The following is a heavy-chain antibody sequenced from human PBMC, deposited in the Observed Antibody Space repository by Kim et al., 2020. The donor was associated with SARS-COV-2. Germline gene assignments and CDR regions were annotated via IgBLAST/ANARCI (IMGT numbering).Heavy chain of an antibody. CDR2: IIPIFGTA. V-gene: IGHV1-69*13. CDR1: GGTFSSYA. J-gene: IGHJ6*02. CDR3: ARSWFGGRYYYYYGMDV. Sequence: SVKVSCKASGGTFSSYAISWVRQALGQGLEWMGGIIPIFGTANYAQKFQGRVTITADESTSTAYMELSSLRSEDTAVYYCARSWFGGRYYYYYGMDVWG. D-gene: IGHD3-10*01.